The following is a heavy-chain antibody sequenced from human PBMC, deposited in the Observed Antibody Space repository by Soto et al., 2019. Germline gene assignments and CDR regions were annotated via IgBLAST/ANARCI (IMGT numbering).Heavy chain of an antibody. J-gene: IGHJ3*02. CDR2: ISWNSGRI. D-gene: IGHD3-10*01. CDR3: ARGRGFGDGFDI. V-gene: IGHV3-9*01. CDR1: GFNFDDYA. Sequence: EVQLVESGGGLVQPGRSLRLSCAASGFNFDDYAMHWVRQVPGKGLEWVSGISWNSGRIGYADSVEGRITISRDNAKTSLYLHMNSLRTEDTALYYCARGRGFGDGFDIWGLGTMVTVSS.